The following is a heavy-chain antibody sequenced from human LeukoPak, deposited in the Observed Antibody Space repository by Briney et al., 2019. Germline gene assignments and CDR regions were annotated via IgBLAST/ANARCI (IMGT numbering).Heavy chain of an antibody. CDR2: ISYDGSNK. V-gene: IGHV3-30*18. D-gene: IGHD1-14*01. Sequence: GGSLRLSCAASGFTFSGYWMMWVRQAPGKGLEWVALISYDGSNKYYVDSVKGRFTISRDNSKNTLYLQMNSLRAEDTAVYYCAKSEGHTEPYWGQGTLVTVSS. CDR1: GFTFSGYW. CDR3: AKSEGHTEPY. J-gene: IGHJ4*02.